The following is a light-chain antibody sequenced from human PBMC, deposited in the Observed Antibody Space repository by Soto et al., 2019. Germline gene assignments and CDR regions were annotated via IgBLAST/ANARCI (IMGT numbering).Light chain of an antibody. CDR3: CSYTSSTSAV. V-gene: IGLV2-14*01. CDR2: EVS. CDR1: SSDVGRYNY. Sequence: QSALTQPASVSGSPGQSITISCTGTSSDVGRYNYVSWFQRHPGKAPKLMIFEVSTRPSGVSNRFSGSKSGNTASLTISGLQIEDEADYYCCSYTSSTSAVFGGGTKVTVL. J-gene: IGLJ2*01.